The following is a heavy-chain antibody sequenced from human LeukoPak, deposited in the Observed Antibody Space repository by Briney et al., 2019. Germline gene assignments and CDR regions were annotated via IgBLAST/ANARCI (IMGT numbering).Heavy chain of an antibody. J-gene: IGHJ5*02. D-gene: IGHD3-10*01. CDR1: GFTFSSYA. V-gene: IGHV3-23*01. CDR3: AKDRGSGSYYHWFDP. CDR2: ISGSGGST. Sequence: GSLRLSCAASGFTFSSYAMSWVRQAPGKGLEWVSAISGSGGSTYYADSVKGRFTISRDNSKNTLYLQMNSLRAEDTAVYYCAKDRGSGSYYHWFDPWGQGTLVTVSS.